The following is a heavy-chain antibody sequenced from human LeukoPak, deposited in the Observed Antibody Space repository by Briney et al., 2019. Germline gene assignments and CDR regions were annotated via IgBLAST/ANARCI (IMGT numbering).Heavy chain of an antibody. V-gene: IGHV3-48*04. CDR1: GFTFSSYS. J-gene: IGHJ4*02. D-gene: IGHD3-10*01. CDR2: ISSISSTI. Sequence: GGSLRLSCAASGFTFSSYSMNWVRQAPGKGLEWVSYISSISSTIYYADSVKGRFTISRDNAKNSLYLQMNSLRAEDTAVYYCARDSTPIRLLWFGELSSHRSGPSAVDYWGQGTLVTVSS. CDR3: ARDSTPIRLLWFGELSSHRSGPSAVDY.